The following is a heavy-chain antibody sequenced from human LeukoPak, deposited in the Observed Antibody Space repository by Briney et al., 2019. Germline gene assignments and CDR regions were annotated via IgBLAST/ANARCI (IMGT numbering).Heavy chain of an antibody. D-gene: IGHD3-10*01. J-gene: IGHJ3*01. CDR1: GGSISSSSYY. CDR2: IYYSGST. V-gene: IGHV4-39*07. Sequence: SETLSLTCTVSGGSISSSSYYWGWIRQPPGKGLEWIGSIYYSGSTYYNPSLKSRITISADASKNQFSLKLNSVTAADTAVYYCARDWALQWFGDAFDFWGQGTMVTVSS. CDR3: ARDWALQWFGDAFDF.